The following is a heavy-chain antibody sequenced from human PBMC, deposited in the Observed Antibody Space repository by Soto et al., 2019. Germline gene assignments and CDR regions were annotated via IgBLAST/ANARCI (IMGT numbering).Heavy chain of an antibody. J-gene: IGHJ6*02. CDR1: GYTFTVHH. CDR2: INPNSGDP. CDR3: ARGASLYYGMDV. Sequence: QVQLVQSGAEVKKPGASVKVSCKASGYTFTVHHIHWVRQVPGQVLEWMGWINPNSGDPNYAQKFQGWVTMTRDTSITTAYMELSRLTSDDTAVYYCARGASLYYGMDVWGQGTTVTVSS. V-gene: IGHV1-2*04.